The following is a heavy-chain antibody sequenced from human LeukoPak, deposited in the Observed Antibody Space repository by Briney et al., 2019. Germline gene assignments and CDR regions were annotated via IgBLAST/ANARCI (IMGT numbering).Heavy chain of an antibody. Sequence: GGSLRLSCPASGFTFSAYAMSWVRQAPGKGLEWVSTISGGAGSTDYADSVRGRFTISRDNFKNTLYLKMNSLRAEDMAVYHWAKGGGLLGVGESPNWFDPWGQGTLVTVSS. J-gene: IGHJ5*02. V-gene: IGHV3-23*01. D-gene: IGHD3-10*01. CDR2: ISGGAGST. CDR3: AKGGGLLGVGESPNWFDP. CDR1: GFTFSAYA.